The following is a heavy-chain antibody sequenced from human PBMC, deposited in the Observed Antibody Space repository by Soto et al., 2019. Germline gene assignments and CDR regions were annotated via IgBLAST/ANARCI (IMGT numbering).Heavy chain of an antibody. CDR2: ISSSSTI. CDR1: GFTFSSYS. D-gene: IGHD6-19*01. J-gene: IGHJ4*02. CDR3: AREPAKSIAVAATPFDY. Sequence: PGGSLRLCCAASGFTFSSYSMNGVRQAPGKGLEWVSYISSSSTIYYADSVKGRFTISRDNAKNSLYLQMNSLRAEDTAVYYCAREPAKSIAVAATPFDYWGQGTLVTVSS. V-gene: IGHV3-48*01.